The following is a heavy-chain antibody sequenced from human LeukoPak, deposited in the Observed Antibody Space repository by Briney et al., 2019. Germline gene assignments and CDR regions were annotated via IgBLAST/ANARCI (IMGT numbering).Heavy chain of an antibody. D-gene: IGHD3-10*01. Sequence: GASVKVSCKASGYTFTGYYMHWVRQAPGQGLEWMGWINPNSGGTNYAQKFQGRVTMTRDTSISTAYMELSRLRSEDTAVYYCARAGYYYGSGSYYKGGYYYYYYMDVWGKGTTVTISS. V-gene: IGHV1-2*02. CDR3: ARAGYYYGSGSYYKGGYYYYYYMDV. J-gene: IGHJ6*03. CDR2: INPNSGGT. CDR1: GYTFTGYY.